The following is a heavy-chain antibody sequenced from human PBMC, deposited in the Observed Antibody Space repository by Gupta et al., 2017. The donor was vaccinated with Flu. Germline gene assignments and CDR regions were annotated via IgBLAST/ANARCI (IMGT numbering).Heavy chain of an antibody. CDR3: AKTPRDYGDYDYYFDS. V-gene: IGHV3-30*18. D-gene: IGHD4-17*01. CDR2: ISFDGNNK. J-gene: IGHJ4*02. Sequence: QVRLVESGGTVVQPGRSVRLFRVASGFTFYPYGLQSVRQAPGKGLEWVALISFDGNNKNYEDSVKGRFTISRDNSKNTLYLQMNSLTSEDTAIYYCAKTPRDYGDYDYYFDSWGQGTLVAVSS. CDR1: GFTFYPYG.